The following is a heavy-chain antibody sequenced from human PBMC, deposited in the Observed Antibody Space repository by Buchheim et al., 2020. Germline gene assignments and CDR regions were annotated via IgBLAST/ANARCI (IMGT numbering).Heavy chain of an antibody. CDR2: ISGSRT. J-gene: IGHJ4*02. D-gene: IGHD3-22*01. CDR1: GFTFSRSA. CDR3: SKWENDKY. Sequence: EVQLLESGGGLVQPGGSLRLSCAASGFTFSRSAMSWVRQAPGKGLEWVSSISGSRTYYADSVKGRFTISRDNSKNTLYLQMNSLRAEDTALYYCSKWENDKYWGQGTL. V-gene: IGHV3-23*01.